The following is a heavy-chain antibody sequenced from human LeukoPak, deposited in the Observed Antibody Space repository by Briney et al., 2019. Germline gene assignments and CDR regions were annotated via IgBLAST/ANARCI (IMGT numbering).Heavy chain of an antibody. CDR2: ISYDGSYK. CDR3: ASSVVGGY. CDR1: GFTFSSYA. D-gene: IGHD2-2*01. Sequence: GGSLRLSCAASGFTFSSYAMHWVRQAPGKGLEWVTVISYDGSYKFYADSVKGRFTISRDNSKNTLYLQMNSLRAGDTAVYYCASSVVGGYWGQGTLVTVSS. V-gene: IGHV3-30-3*01. J-gene: IGHJ4*02.